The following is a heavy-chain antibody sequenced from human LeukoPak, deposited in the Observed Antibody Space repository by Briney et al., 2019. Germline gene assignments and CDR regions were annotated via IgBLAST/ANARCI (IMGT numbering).Heavy chain of an antibody. D-gene: IGHD4-11*01. V-gene: IGHV1-2*06. CDR1: GYTFTGYY. Sequence: GASVKVSCKASGYTFTGYYLHWVRQAPGQGLEWMGRINPDSGGTNYAQKFQGRVTMTRDTSISTAYMDLSRLRSEDTAVYYCATDQGYSNPYFDYWGQGTLVTVSS. CDR2: INPDSGGT. CDR3: ATDQGYSNPYFDY. J-gene: IGHJ4*02.